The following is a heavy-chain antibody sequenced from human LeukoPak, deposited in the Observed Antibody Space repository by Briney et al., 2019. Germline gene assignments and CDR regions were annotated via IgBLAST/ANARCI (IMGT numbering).Heavy chain of an antibody. D-gene: IGHD1-26*01. CDR1: GFTFDDYG. Sequence: PGGSLRLSCAASGFTFDDYGMSWIRQAPGKGLEWVSDISGSGSNTYYADSVKGRFTISRDNSKNTLYLQMNSLRVEDTAVYYCAKKYSTGLDPWGQGTLVTVSS. V-gene: IGHV3-23*01. CDR2: ISGSGSNT. J-gene: IGHJ5*02. CDR3: AKKYSTGLDP.